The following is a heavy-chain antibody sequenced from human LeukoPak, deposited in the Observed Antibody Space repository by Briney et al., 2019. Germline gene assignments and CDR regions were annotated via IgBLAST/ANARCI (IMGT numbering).Heavy chain of an antibody. D-gene: IGHD5-18*01. J-gene: IGHJ6*03. CDR3: ARVEYSYPVGYYYYMDV. CDR1: GGSISSGDYY. V-gene: IGHV4-30-4*08. CDR2: IYYSGST. Sequence: SETLSLICTVSGGSISSGDYYWSWIRQPPGKGLEWIGYIYYSGSTYYNPSLKSRVTISVDTSKNQFSLKLSSVTAADTAVYYCARVEYSYPVGYYYYMDVWGKGTTVTVSS.